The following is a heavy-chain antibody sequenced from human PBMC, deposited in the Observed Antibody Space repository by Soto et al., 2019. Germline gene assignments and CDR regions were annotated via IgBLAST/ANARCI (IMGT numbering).Heavy chain of an antibody. CDR2: INPNSGGT. V-gene: IGHV1-2*04. J-gene: IGHJ6*02. Sequence: ASVKVSCKASGYTFTGYYMHWVRQAPGQGLEWMGWINPNSGGTNYAQKFQGWVTMTRDTSISTAYMELSRLRSDDTAVYYCARALIAYYDFWSGYSHSGYGMDGWGQGTTVTVSS. D-gene: IGHD3-3*01. CDR1: GYTFTGYY. CDR3: ARALIAYYDFWSGYSHSGYGMDG.